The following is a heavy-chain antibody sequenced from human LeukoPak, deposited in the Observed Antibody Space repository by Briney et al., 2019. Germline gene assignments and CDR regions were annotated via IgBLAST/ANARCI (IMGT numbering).Heavy chain of an antibody. D-gene: IGHD1-26*01. CDR1: GFTLTRNH. V-gene: IGHV3-48*03. Sequence: GGSLRLSCAASGFTLTRNHMNWVRQAPGKGLEWVSYISSSGSTIYYADSVKGRFTISRDNAKNSLYLQMNSLRAEDTAVYYCARDFCTGGSYHCAYYYYMDVWGKGTTVTISS. CDR2: ISSSGSTI. J-gene: IGHJ6*03. CDR3: ARDFCTGGSYHCAYYYYMDV.